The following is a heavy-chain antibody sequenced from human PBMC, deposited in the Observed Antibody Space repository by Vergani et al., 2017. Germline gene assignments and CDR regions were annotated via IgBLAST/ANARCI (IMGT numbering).Heavy chain of an antibody. CDR3: ARGPLTIFGVVISYYFDY. V-gene: IGHV3-23*01. CDR2: ISGSGGSK. J-gene: IGHJ4*02. D-gene: IGHD3-3*01. CDR1: GFTFSSYA. Sequence: EVQLLESGGGLVQPGGSLRLSCAASGFTFSSYAMSWVRQAPGKGLEWVSAISGSGGSKYYADSVKGRFTISREHAKKSLYLQMNSLIAEDTAVYYCARGPLTIFGVVISYYFDYWGQGTLVTVSS.